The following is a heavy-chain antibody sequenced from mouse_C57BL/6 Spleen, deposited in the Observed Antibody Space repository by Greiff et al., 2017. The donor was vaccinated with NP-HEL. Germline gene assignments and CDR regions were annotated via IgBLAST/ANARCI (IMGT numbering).Heavy chain of an antibody. CDR2: IDPSDSYT. J-gene: IGHJ4*01. V-gene: IGHV1-69*01. Sequence: QVQLQQPGAELVMPGASVKPSCKASGYTFTSYWMHWVKQRPGQGLEWIGEIDPSDSYTNFNQKFKGKSTLTVDKSSSTAYMQLSSLTSEDSAVYYCARAYYSNYDYAMDYWGQGTSVTVSS. CDR1: GYTFTSYW. CDR3: ARAYYSNYDYAMDY. D-gene: IGHD2-5*01.